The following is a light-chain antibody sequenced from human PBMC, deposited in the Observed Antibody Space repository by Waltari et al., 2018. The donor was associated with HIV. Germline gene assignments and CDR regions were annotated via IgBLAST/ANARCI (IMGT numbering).Light chain of an antibody. CDR1: QGIRND. CDR2: AAS. CDR3: LQYNSHPWT. Sequence: DVQMTQSPSSLSASVGDRVTITCRASQGIRNDLGWYQQKPGKAPKRLMYAASQSGVPSRFSGSGSGTEFTLTISSPQPEDFATYYCLQYNSHPWTFGQGTKVEIK. J-gene: IGKJ1*01. V-gene: IGKV1-17*01.